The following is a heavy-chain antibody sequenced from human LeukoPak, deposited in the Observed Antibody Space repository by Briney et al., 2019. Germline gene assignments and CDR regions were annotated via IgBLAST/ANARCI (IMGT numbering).Heavy chain of an antibody. CDR1: GFTFNTYA. D-gene: IGHD1-26*01. CDR3: ARGYSGTYRFGY. CDR2: ISDSGGSA. J-gene: IGHJ4*02. V-gene: IGHV3-23*01. Sequence: PGGSLRLSCAASGFTFNTYAMSWVRQAPGKGLEWVSAISDSGGSAYYADSVKGRFTISRDNAKNTLYLQMSSLRAEDTAVYYCARGYSGTYRFGYWGQGTLVTVSS.